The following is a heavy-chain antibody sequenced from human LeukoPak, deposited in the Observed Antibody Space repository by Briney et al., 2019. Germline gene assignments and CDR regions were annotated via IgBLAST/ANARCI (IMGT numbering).Heavy chain of an antibody. CDR2: ISYDGSNK. J-gene: IGHJ6*03. Sequence: GGSLRLSCAASGFTFSSYAMRWVRQAPGKGLEWVAVISYDGSNKYYADSVKGRFTISRDNSKNTLYLQMNSLRAEDTAVYYCAKEEGREVQLWLVYYYYYYMDVWGKGTTVTVSS. CDR1: GFTFSSYA. D-gene: IGHD5-18*01. V-gene: IGHV3-30*04. CDR3: AKEEGREVQLWLVYYYYYYMDV.